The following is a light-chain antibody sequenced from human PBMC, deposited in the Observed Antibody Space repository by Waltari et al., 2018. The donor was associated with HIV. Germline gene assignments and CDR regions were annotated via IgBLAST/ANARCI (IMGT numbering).Light chain of an antibody. CDR3: AAWDDSLSGLYV. CDR1: SSKIGSND. J-gene: IGLJ1*01. Sequence: QSVLTQPPSASGTPGQRVTISCSGSSSKIGSNDVNWSQQVPGTTPKLLIYRNNQRPAGVPDRFSGSKSGTSASLAISGLRSDDEADYYCAAWDDSLSGLYVFGTGTKVTVL. V-gene: IGLV1-47*01. CDR2: RNN.